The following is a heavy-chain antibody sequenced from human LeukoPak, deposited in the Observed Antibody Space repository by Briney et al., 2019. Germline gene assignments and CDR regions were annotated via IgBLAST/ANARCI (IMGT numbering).Heavy chain of an antibody. V-gene: IGHV3-74*01. CDR3: TRDRPIDY. Sequence: GGSLRLSCAASGFTFSSYWMDWVRQAPGKGPVWVSRINLDGSSTTYADSVKGRFTISRDNAKNTLYLQMNSLRAEDTAVYYYTRDRPIDYWGQGTLVTVSS. CDR1: GFTFSSYW. J-gene: IGHJ4*02. CDR2: INLDGSST.